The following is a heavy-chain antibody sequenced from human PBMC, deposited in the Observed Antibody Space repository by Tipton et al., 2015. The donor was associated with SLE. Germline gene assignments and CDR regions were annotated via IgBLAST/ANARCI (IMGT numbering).Heavy chain of an antibody. D-gene: IGHD4/OR15-4a*01. Sequence: SLRLSCAASGFTFSSYAMHWVRQAPGKGLEWVAVISYDGSNKYYADSVKGRFTISRDNSKNTLYLQMNSLRAEDTAVYYCARDVLDAFDIWGQGSMVTVSS. V-gene: IGHV3-30*04. CDR3: ARDVLDAFDI. CDR1: GFTFSSYA. CDR2: ISYDGSNK. J-gene: IGHJ3*02.